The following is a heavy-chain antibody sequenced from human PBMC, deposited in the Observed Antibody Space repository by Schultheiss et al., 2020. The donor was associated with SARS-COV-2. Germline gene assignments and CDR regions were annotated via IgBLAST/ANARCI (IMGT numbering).Heavy chain of an antibody. J-gene: IGHJ6*02. CDR1: GGSFSGYY. V-gene: IGHV4-34*01. CDR2: INHSGST. Sequence: SETLSLTCAVYGGSFSGYYWSWIRQPPGKGLEWIGEINHSGSTNYNPSLKSRVTMSADTSKNQFSLKLSSVTAADTAVYYCARSSGYGPYYGMDVWGQGTTVTVSS. D-gene: IGHD3-3*01. CDR3: ARSSGYGPYYGMDV.